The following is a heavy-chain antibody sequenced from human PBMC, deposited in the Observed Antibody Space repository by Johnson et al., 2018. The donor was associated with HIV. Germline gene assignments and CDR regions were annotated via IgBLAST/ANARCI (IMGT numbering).Heavy chain of an antibody. J-gene: IGHJ3*02. CDR1: GFTFSSYG. CDR2: IRYDGSNK. D-gene: IGHD2-2*02. V-gene: IGHV3-30*02. Sequence: QVQLMESGGGVVQPGGSLRLSCAASGFTFSSYGMHWVRQAPGKGLEWVAFIRYDGSNKYYADSVKGRFTISRDNSKNTLYLQMNSLRAEDTAVYYCAKDGGAIYRDAFDIWGQGTMVTVSS. CDR3: AKDGGAIYRDAFDI.